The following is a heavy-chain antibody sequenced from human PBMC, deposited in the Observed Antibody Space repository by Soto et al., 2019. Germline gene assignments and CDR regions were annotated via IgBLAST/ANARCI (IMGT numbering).Heavy chain of an antibody. CDR3: ARVQRSYDILTGYYRRQGY. V-gene: IGHV3-66*01. CDR1: GFTVSSNY. CDR2: IYSGGST. Sequence: GGSLRLSCAASGFTVSSNYMSWVRQAPGKGLEWVSVIYSGGSTYYADSVKGRFTISRDNSKNTLYLQMNSLRAEDTVGYYCARVQRSYDILTGYYRRQGYWGQGTLVTVSS. D-gene: IGHD3-9*01. J-gene: IGHJ4*02.